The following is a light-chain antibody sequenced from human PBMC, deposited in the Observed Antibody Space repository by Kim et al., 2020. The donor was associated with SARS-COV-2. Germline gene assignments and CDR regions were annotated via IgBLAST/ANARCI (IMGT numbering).Light chain of an antibody. J-gene: IGKJ4*01. CDR3: QQYYSSPLS. CDR1: QSLSSTY. Sequence: SPGETGTLTCRASQSLSSTYIDWYQQKPGQAPRLLIYGGSTRATGIPDRFSATGSETDFTLNISRLEPEDFAVYYCQQYYSSPLSFGAGTKVDI. CDR2: GGS. V-gene: IGKV3-20*01.